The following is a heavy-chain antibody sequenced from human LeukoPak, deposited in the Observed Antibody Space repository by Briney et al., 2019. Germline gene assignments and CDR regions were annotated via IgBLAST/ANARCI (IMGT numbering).Heavy chain of an antibody. V-gene: IGHV3-23*01. D-gene: IGHD6-6*01. CDR1: GFTFNTYA. CDR3: ARHRSSWLIDY. J-gene: IGHJ4*02. Sequence: GGSLRLSCAASGFTFNTYAMSLVRQAPWERLQWVSGISDSGGNTYYEDSVRGRFTISRDNSKNTLYLQMNSLRAEDTAVYYCARHRSSWLIDYWGQGTLVTVSS. CDR2: ISDSGGNT.